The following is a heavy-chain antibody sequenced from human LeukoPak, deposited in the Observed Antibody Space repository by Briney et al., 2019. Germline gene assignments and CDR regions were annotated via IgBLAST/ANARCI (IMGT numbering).Heavy chain of an antibody. Sequence: SVKVSCKASGGTFSSYAISWVRQAPGQGLEWMGGIIPIFGTANYAQKFQGRVTITADESTSTAYMELSSLRSEDTAVYYCARVGADYYGSGSSLNYWGQGTLVTVSS. CDR3: ARVGADYYGSGSSLNY. D-gene: IGHD3-10*01. V-gene: IGHV1-69*13. J-gene: IGHJ4*02. CDR2: IIPIFGTA. CDR1: GGTFSSYA.